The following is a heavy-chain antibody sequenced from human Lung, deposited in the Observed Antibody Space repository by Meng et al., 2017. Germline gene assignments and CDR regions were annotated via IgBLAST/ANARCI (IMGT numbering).Heavy chain of an antibody. CDR3: ARGPTTMAHDFDY. J-gene: IGHJ4*02. D-gene: IGHD4-11*01. CDR2: INHSGST. Sequence: QVQFVQGAAGLWKPSATLSLTCVVSGGSLRDYCWSWIRQPPGKGLEWIGEINHSGSTNYNPSLESRATISVDTSQNNLSLKLSSVTAADSAVYYCARGPTTMAHDFDYWGQGTLVTVSS. CDR1: GGSLRDYC. V-gene: IGHV4-34*01.